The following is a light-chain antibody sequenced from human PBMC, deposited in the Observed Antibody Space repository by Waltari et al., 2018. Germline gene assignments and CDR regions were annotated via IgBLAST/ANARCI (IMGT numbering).Light chain of an antibody. CDR3: QHYYGVSWT. CDR1: QSIATW. J-gene: IGKJ1*01. CDR2: KAS. Sequence: DIQMTQSPSTLSASVGDRVTIPCRASQSIATWLAWYQQKPGKAPKVLICKASTLESGVPSRFSGSRSGTEFTLTISSLQPDEFATYYCQHYYGVSWTFGQGTTVEIK. V-gene: IGKV1-5*03.